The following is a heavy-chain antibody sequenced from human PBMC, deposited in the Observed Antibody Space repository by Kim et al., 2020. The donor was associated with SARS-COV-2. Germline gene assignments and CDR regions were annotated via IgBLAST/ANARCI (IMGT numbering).Heavy chain of an antibody. Sequence: GGSLRLSCAASGFTFSSYGMHWVRQAPGKGLEWVAVISYDGSNKYYADSVKGRFTISRDNSKNTLYLQMNSLRAEDTAVYYCAKVRSGYPVFDYWGQGTLVTVSS. J-gene: IGHJ4*02. CDR3: AKVRSGYPVFDY. V-gene: IGHV3-30*18. D-gene: IGHD3-22*01. CDR2: ISYDGSNK. CDR1: GFTFSSYG.